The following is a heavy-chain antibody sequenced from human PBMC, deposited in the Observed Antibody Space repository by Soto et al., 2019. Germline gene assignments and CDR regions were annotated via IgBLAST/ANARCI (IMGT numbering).Heavy chain of an antibody. V-gene: IGHV4-39*07. J-gene: IGHJ4*02. D-gene: IGHD5-12*01. Sequence: ETLSLTCTVSGGSISSSSYYWGWIRQPPGKGLEWIGSIYYSGSTYYNPSLKSRVTISVDTSKNQFSLKLSSVTAADTAVYYCARRRDGYIFDYWGQGNLVTVSS. CDR1: GGSISSSSYY. CDR2: IYYSGST. CDR3: ARRRDGYIFDY.